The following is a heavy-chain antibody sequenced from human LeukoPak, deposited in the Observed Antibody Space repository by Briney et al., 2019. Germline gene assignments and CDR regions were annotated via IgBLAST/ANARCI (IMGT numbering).Heavy chain of an antibody. CDR2: ISGSGGST. CDR1: GFTFSSYA. CDR3: AKDRQIRGWYGRGYYFDY. V-gene: IGHV3-23*01. D-gene: IGHD6-19*01. Sequence: GGSLRLSCAASGFTFSSYAMSWVRQAPGKGLEWVSAISGSGGSTYYADSVKGRFTISRDNSKNTLYLQMNSLRAEDTAVYYCAKDRQIRGWYGRGYYFDYWGQGTLVTVSS. J-gene: IGHJ4*02.